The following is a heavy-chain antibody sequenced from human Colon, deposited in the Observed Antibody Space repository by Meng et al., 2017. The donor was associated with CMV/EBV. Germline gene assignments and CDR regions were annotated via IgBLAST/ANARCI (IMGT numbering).Heavy chain of an antibody. D-gene: IGHD2/OR15-2a*01. Sequence: SLKISCAASGFTFNRNSMSWVRQAPGKGLEWVSGITWNGGNIAYAESVEGRFTVSRDNAKNSVFLQMNSLRVDDTALYYCVKDKGADYYLYGMDVWGQGTTVTVSS. CDR1: GFTFNRNS. CDR3: VKDKGADYYLYGMDV. V-gene: IGHV3-9*01. J-gene: IGHJ6*02. CDR2: ITWNGGNI.